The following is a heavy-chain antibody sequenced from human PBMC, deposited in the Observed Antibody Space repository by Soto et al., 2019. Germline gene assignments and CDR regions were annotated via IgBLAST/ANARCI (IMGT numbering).Heavy chain of an antibody. CDR3: ARVGATPFDY. D-gene: IGHD1-26*01. CDR2: ISGSGGST. J-gene: IGHJ4*02. Sequence: EVQLLESGGGLVQPGGSRRLSCAASGFTFSSYAMSWVSQAPGKGLEWVSAISGSGGSTYYAGSVKCRFTISRDKSKNTLYLQMHSLRSEDTAVYYCARVGATPFDYWGQGTLVTVSS. V-gene: IGHV3-23*01. CDR1: GFTFSSYA.